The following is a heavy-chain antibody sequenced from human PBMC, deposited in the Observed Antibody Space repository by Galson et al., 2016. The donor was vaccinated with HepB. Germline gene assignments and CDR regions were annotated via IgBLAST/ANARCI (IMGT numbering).Heavy chain of an antibody. CDR3: ARGAPGSGSSYRTYSWYFDL. V-gene: IGHV4-59*01. Sequence: SETLSLTCAVSGGSLSSYSWNWIRQPPGKGLEWIGYIYYTGSTNFNPSLRSRVTISLDTSQNQFSLKLTSVAAADTAVYYCARGAPGSGSSYRTYSWYFDLWGRGTLVTVSS. J-gene: IGHJ2*01. CDR2: IYYTGST. D-gene: IGHD5-18*01. CDR1: GGSLSSYS.